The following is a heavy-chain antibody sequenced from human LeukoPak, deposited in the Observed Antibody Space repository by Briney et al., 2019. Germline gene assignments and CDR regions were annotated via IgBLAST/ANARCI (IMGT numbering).Heavy chain of an antibody. CDR2: IYYSGST. CDR3: ARNSKLERALAFDP. CDR1: GGSISSYY. D-gene: IGHD1-1*01. V-gene: IGHV4-59*01. J-gene: IGHJ5*02. Sequence: SETLSLTCTVSGGSISSYYWSWIRQPPGKGLEWIGYIYYSGSTNYNPSLKSRVTISVDTSKNQFSLKLSSVTAADTAVYYCARNSKLERALAFDPWGQGTLVTVSS.